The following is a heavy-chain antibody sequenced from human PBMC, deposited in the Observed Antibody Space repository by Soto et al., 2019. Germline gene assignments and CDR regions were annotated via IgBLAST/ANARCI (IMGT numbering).Heavy chain of an antibody. CDR2: INPSGGST. Sequence: GASVKVSCKASGYTFTSYYMHWVRQAPGQGLEWMGIINPSGGSTSYAQKFQGRVTMTRDTSMSTVYMELSSLRSEDTAVYYCARFSLTEVAANNYFDYWGQGTLVTVSS. CDR1: GYTFTSYY. CDR3: ARFSLTEVAANNYFDY. V-gene: IGHV1-46*03. D-gene: IGHD2-15*01. J-gene: IGHJ4*02.